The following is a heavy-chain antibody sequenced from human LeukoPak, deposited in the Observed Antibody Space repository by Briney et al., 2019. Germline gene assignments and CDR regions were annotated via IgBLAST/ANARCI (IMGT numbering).Heavy chain of an antibody. D-gene: IGHD3-16*01. V-gene: IGHV3-53*01. CDR3: ARGVEPLAANTLAY. Sequence: PGGSLRLSCAASGFTVITNDMTWVRQAPGKGLEWVSVLYSDGNTKYADSVQGRFTTSRENSKNTLYLEMNSLSRDDTAVYYCARGVEPLAANTLAYWGQGTLVTVSS. J-gene: IGHJ4*02. CDR1: GFTVITND. CDR2: LYSDGNT.